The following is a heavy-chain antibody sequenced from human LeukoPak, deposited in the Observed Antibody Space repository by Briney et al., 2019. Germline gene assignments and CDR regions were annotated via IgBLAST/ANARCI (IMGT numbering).Heavy chain of an antibody. CDR3: ARVRGYGDYLYDY. Sequence: GGSLRLSCAASGFSFSNYYMNWVRQAPGKGLEWVANIKPDGSEEHYVDSVKGRFTISRDNAKNSLYLQMNSLRAEDTAVYYCARVRGYGDYLYDYWGQGTLVTVSS. CDR1: GFSFSNYY. D-gene: IGHD4-17*01. V-gene: IGHV3-7*01. CDR2: IKPDGSEE. J-gene: IGHJ4*02.